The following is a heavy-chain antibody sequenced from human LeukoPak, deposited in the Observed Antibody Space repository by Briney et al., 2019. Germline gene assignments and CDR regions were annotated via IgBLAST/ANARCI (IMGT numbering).Heavy chain of an antibody. CDR1: GYSITSGYY. CDR3: ARHIGTVPVYYMDV. D-gene: IGHD4-11*01. Sequence: SETLSLTCSVSGYSITSGYYWGWIRQPPGKGLEWIGRINYSGSTYYNPSLKSRATISVDTSKNQFSLKLSSVTAADTAVYYCARHIGTVPVYYMDVWGKGTTVTVSS. V-gene: IGHV4-38-2*02. J-gene: IGHJ6*03. CDR2: INYSGST.